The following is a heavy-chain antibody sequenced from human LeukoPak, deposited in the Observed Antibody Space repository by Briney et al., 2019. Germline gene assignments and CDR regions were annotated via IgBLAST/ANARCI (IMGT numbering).Heavy chain of an antibody. V-gene: IGHV3-23*01. CDR3: AREGGGLTVAGRRGIDY. J-gene: IGHJ4*02. D-gene: IGHD6-19*01. CDR2: VISNGGST. CDR1: GFTFNNYA. Sequence: RGTLRLSCAAPGFTFNNYAMTWVRQAPGEGLQWVSSVISNGGSTYHADSVRGRFTISRDNSKNTLYLQMNSLRAEDTAIYYCAREGGGLTVAGRRGIDYWGQGSLVTVSS.